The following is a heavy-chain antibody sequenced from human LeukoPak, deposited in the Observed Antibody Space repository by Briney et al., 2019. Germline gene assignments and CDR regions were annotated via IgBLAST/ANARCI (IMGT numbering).Heavy chain of an antibody. V-gene: IGHV3-23*01. D-gene: IGHD4-23*01. CDR1: GFWFSNYG. CDR2: ISGNGDDA. J-gene: IGHJ6*02. Sequence: GGSLRLSCAASGFWFSNYGINWVRQALGKGLEWVSVISGNGDDAFYADSVKGRFRISRDNSKNTLYLQMNSLRAEDTAVYYCAKDFPTVVGHYYYYGMDVWGQGTTVTVSS. CDR3: AKDFPTVVGHYYYYGMDV.